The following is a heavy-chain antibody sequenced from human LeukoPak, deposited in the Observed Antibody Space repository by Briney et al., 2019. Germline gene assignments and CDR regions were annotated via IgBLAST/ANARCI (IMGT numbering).Heavy chain of an antibody. D-gene: IGHD4-17*01. CDR2: IIPILGIA. Sequence: ASVKVSFKASGGTFSSYAISWVRQAPGQGLEWMGRIIPILGIANYAQKFQGRVTITADKSTSTAYMELSSLRSEDTAVYYCARVGRVGDYDYWGQGTLVTVSS. V-gene: IGHV1-69*04. CDR3: ARVGRVGDYDY. J-gene: IGHJ4*02. CDR1: GGTFSSYA.